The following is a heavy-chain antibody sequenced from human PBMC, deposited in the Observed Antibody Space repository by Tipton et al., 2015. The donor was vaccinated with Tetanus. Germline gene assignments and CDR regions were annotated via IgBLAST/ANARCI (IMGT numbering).Heavy chain of an antibody. CDR3: ARRGDYVFYYESSGYLWGAAFDI. V-gene: IGHV4-39*01. CDR1: DESISSSSYY. D-gene: IGHD3-22*01. J-gene: IGHJ3*02. Sequence: TLSLTCTVSDESISSSSYYWGWIRHHPGRGLEWIASTSNSGTSYNNPSFRSRVTISVDTSKNQFSLKLNSVTAADTAVYYCARRGDYVFYYESSGYLWGAAFDIWGHGTSVTVSS. CDR2: TSNSGTS.